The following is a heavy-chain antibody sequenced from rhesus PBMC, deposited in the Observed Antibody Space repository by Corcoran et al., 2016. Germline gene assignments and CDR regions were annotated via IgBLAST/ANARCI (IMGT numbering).Heavy chain of an antibody. J-gene: IGHJ4*01. V-gene: IGHV3-103*01. Sequence: EVQLVESGGGLAKPGGSLRLSCAASGFTFSRYAMHWVRQAPGKGLEWVSAISRGGRTDYADSVKGRFTIPRDNSKNTLSLQMNSLRAEDTAVYYCAKVTAAGQFFDYWGQGVLVTVSS. D-gene: IGHD6S26*01. CDR1: GFTFSRYA. CDR3: AKVTAAGQFFDY. CDR2: ISRGGRT.